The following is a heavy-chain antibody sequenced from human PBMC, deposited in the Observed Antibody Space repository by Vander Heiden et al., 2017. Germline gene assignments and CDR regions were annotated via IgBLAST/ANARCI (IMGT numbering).Heavy chain of an antibody. J-gene: IGHJ3*02. V-gene: IGHV3-74*03. CDR2: INSDGSST. CDR3: ARESAVERIAFDI. D-gene: IGHD2-2*01. CDR1: GSTFSRFW. Sequence: EVRLEVCVAGLVQPGGSVRLSRSASGSTFSRFWMHWVRQAPGKGLVWVSRINSDGSSTMYADTVKGRFTISRDNAKNTVYLQMNSLRVDDTAIYYCARESAVERIAFDIWGQGTMVTVSS.